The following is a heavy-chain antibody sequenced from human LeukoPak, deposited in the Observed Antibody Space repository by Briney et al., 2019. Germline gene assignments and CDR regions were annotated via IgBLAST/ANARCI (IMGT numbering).Heavy chain of an antibody. Sequence: GRSLRLSCAASGFTFSSYAMHWVRQAPSKGLEWVAVISYDGSNKYYADSVKGRFTISRDNSKNTLYLQMNSLRAEDTAVYYCARGTTVTSYYFDYWGQGTLVTVSS. D-gene: IGHD4-17*01. CDR2: ISYDGSNK. CDR1: GFTFSSYA. V-gene: IGHV3-30-3*01. CDR3: ARGTTVTSYYFDY. J-gene: IGHJ4*02.